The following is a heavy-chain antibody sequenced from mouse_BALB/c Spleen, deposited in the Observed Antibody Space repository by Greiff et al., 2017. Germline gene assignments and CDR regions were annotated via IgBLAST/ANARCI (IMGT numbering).Heavy chain of an antibody. CDR1: GYTFTSYY. D-gene: IGHD4-1*01. Sequence: QVQLKQSGPELVKPGASVKMSCKASGYTFTSYYIHWVKQRPGQGLEWIGWIYPGDGSTKYNEKFKGKTTLTADKSSSTAYMQLKSLTSEDSAVYYCARSGESYFDYWGQGTTLTVSS. V-gene: IGHV1S56*01. CDR2: IYPGDGST. CDR3: ARSGESYFDY. J-gene: IGHJ2*01.